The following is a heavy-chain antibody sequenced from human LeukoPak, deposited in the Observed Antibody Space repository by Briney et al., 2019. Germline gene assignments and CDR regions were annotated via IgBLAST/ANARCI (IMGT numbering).Heavy chain of an antibody. Sequence: PSETLSLTCTVSGGSISSSSYYWGWIRQPPGKGLEWIGSIYYSGSTYYNPSLKSRVTISVDTSKNQFSLKLSSVTAADTAVYYCARRPGQWLVRYAFDIWGQGIMVTVSS. CDR1: GGSISSSSYY. CDR2: IYYSGST. D-gene: IGHD6-19*01. V-gene: IGHV4-39*07. J-gene: IGHJ3*02. CDR3: ARRPGQWLVRYAFDI.